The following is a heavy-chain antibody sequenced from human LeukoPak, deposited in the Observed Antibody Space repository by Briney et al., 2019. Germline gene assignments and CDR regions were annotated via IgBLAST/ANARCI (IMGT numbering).Heavy chain of an antibody. CDR2: IRGSDDST. D-gene: IGHD6-13*01. V-gene: IGHV3-23*01. Sequence: PGGSLRLSCAASGFTFSSYAMTWVRQAPGKGLEWVSTIRGSDDSTYYADSVKGRFTISRDNSKNTLYLQMNSLRAEDTAIYYCVKDTGPAAGITADYWGQGTLVTVSS. CDR3: VKDTGPAAGITADY. CDR1: GFTFSSYA. J-gene: IGHJ4*02.